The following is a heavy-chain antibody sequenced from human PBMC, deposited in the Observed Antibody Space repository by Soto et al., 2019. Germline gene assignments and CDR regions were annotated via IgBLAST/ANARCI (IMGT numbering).Heavy chain of an antibody. J-gene: IGHJ4*02. CDR3: ARPASRLITVTGVDY. CDR1: GGSISSRTYY. Sequence: SETLSLTCTVPGGSISSRTYYWGWIRHPPGKGLEWIGSIYYTGSTYYNPSLKSRVTISVDTSKNQFSLKLSSVTAADTAVYYCARPASRLITVTGVDYWGQGILVNVSS. V-gene: IGHV4-39*01. D-gene: IGHD6-19*01. CDR2: IYYTGST.